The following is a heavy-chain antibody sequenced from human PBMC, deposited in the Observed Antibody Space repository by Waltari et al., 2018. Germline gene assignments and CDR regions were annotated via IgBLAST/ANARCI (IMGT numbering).Heavy chain of an antibody. CDR3: VRLEDCTGPGGHCYSGDPFALDV. CDR1: GGSFSGYY. CDR2: INHAGYT. Sequence: QVQLQQWGAGLLQSSETLSLTCAVYGGSFSGYYWGWVRQPPGKGLEWIGEINHAGYTNHNPSLRRRGTMAADTSKSQFSLKLNSVTAADTAVYYCVRLEDCTGPGGHCYSGDPFALDVWGQGTTVTVSS. V-gene: IGHV4-34*02. D-gene: IGHD2-15*01. J-gene: IGHJ6*02.